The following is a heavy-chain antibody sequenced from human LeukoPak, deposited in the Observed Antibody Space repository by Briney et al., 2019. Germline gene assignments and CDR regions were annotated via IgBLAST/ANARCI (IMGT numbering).Heavy chain of an antibody. D-gene: IGHD3-22*01. CDR1: GFTFSSYG. Sequence: GGSLRLSCAASGFTFSSYGMHWVRQAPGKGRKWVAVIWYDGSNKYYADSVKGRFTISRDNSKNTLYLQMNSLRAEDTAVYYCARDFSTPDYYDSSGYIDYWGQGTLVTVSS. J-gene: IGHJ4*02. CDR2: IWYDGSNK. V-gene: IGHV3-33*01. CDR3: ARDFSTPDYYDSSGYIDY.